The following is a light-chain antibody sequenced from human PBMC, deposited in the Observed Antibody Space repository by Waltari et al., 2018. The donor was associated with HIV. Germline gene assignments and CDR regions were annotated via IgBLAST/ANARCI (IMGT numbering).Light chain of an antibody. Sequence: DIVMTQSPATLSVSPGERATLSCRASQSVSSLLIYGASTRANGIPDRFSGSGSGTEFTLTISTLQSEDFGVYYCQQFYDWPRTFGQGTKVEIK. CDR1: QSVSS. J-gene: IGKJ1*01. CDR3: QQFYDWPRT. CDR2: GAS. V-gene: IGKV3-15*01.